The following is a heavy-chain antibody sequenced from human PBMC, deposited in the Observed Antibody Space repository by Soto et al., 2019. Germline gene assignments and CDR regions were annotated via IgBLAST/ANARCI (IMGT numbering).Heavy chain of an antibody. V-gene: IGHV4-34*01. J-gene: IGHJ6*03. CDR2: INHSGST. CDR3: ARDKLERAQTPYYYYYYYMDV. Sequence: SETLSLTCAVYGGSFSGYYWSWIRQPPGKGLEWIGEINHSGSTNYNPSLKSRVTISVDTSKNQFSLKLSSVTAADTAVYYCARDKLERAQTPYYYYYYYMDVWGKGTTVTVSS. CDR1: GGSFSGYY. D-gene: IGHD1-1*01.